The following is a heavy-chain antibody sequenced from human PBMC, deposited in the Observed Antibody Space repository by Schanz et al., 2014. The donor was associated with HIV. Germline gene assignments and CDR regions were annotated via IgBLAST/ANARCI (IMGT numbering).Heavy chain of an antibody. V-gene: IGHV3-23*01. J-gene: IGHJ4*02. CDR3: AKGQRGIVRGDIDY. CDR2: ISGSGGST. Sequence: EVQLLESGGGLVQPVGSLRLSCAASGFTFSSYAMSWVRQAPGKGLEWVSVISGSGGSTYYADSVKGRFSISRDNSKNTVYLQMNSLRAEDTAVYYCAKGQRGIVRGDIDYWGQGTLVTVSS. CDR1: GFTFSSYA. D-gene: IGHD3-10*01.